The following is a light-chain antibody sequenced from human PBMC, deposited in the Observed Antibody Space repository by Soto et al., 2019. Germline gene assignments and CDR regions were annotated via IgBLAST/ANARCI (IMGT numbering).Light chain of an antibody. CDR2: DAS. Sequence: EIVLPHSTATPSFSPVERATLSCRASQSVSSHLAWFQQRPGQAPRLLIYDASNRATGIPARFSGRGSGTDFTLTISSLETEDFAVYYCQQGSSAITFGQGTRLEIK. CDR3: QQGSSAIT. J-gene: IGKJ5*01. V-gene: IGKV3-11*01. CDR1: QSVSSH.